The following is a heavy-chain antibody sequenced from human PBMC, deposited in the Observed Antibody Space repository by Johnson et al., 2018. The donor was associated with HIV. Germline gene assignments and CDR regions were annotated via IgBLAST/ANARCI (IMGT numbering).Heavy chain of an antibody. J-gene: IGHJ3*02. Sequence: EVQLVESGGGLVQPGGSLRLSCAASGFTIIRYWMHWVRQAPGKGPVWVSRINSDGSSTTYADSVKGRFTISRDNANNTLYLQMDSLRAEDTSVYYCARERDYYDSSGYWVDAFDIWGQGTMVTVSS. CDR1: GFTIIRYW. CDR2: INSDGSST. D-gene: IGHD3-22*01. V-gene: IGHV3-74*01. CDR3: ARERDYYDSSGYWVDAFDI.